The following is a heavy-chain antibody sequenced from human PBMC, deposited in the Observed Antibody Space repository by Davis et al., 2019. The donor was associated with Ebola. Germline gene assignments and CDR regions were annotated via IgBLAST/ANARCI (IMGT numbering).Heavy chain of an antibody. V-gene: IGHV3-23*01. CDR1: GFTFSTFG. Sequence: PGGSLRLSCAASGFTFSTFGMHWVRQAPGKGLEWVSSFVGSGGGTYYADSVRGRFTISRDDSKNTLYLEMKSLRAGDTAVYYCAKTATTLRADAFDIWGQGTMVTVSS. J-gene: IGHJ3*02. CDR3: AKTATTLRADAFDI. D-gene: IGHD1-1*01. CDR2: FVGSGGGT.